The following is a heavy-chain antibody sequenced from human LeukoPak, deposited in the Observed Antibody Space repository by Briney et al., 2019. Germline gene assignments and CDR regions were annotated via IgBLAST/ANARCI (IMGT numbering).Heavy chain of an antibody. Sequence: GGSLRLSCAASGFTFDDYAMHWVRQAPGKGLEWVSGISWNSGSIGYADSVKGRFTISRDNAKNSLYLQMNSLRAEDTAVYYCARDWSGDAFDIWGQGTMVTVSS. CDR3: ARDWSGDAFDI. V-gene: IGHV3-9*01. CDR1: GFTFDDYA. CDR2: ISWNSGSI. J-gene: IGHJ3*02.